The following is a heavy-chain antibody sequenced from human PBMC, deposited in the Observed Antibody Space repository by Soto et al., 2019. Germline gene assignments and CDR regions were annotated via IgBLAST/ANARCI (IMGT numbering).Heavy chain of an antibody. V-gene: IGHV3-23*01. D-gene: IGHD3-9*01. CDR2: ISGSGEIT. Sequence: PGGSLRLSCAASGFPFRSYAMGWVRQAPGKGLEWISVISGSGEITLYTDPVKGRFTISRDFSNNTLSLQMNSLRADDTAIYYCGKARYLLVDQPLYFESWGQGTLVTVSS. CDR1: GFPFRSYA. CDR3: GKARYLLVDQPLYFES. J-gene: IGHJ4*02.